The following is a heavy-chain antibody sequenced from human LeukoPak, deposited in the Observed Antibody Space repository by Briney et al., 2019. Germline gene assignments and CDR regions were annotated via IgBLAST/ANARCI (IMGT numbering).Heavy chain of an antibody. V-gene: IGHV3-9*01. CDR2: ISWNSGSI. D-gene: IGHD6-13*01. CDR1: GFTFDDYA. J-gene: IGHJ4*02. CDR3: AKDILTAAAGTFFDY. Sequence: GGSLRLSCAASGFTFDDYAMHWVRQAPGKGLEWVSGISWNSGSIGYADSVKGRFAISRDNAKNSLYLQMNSLRAEDTALYYCAKDILTAAAGTFFDYWGQGTLVTVSS.